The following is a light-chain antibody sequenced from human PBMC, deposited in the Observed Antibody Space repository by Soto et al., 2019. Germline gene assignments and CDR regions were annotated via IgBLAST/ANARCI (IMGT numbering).Light chain of an antibody. CDR2: NVS. J-gene: IGLJ2*01. Sequence: QSALTQPASVSGSPGQSITISCTGTSSDIGAHTYVSWFQQHPGKVPKVIIYNVSTRPSGISDRFSGSKSGNTASLTISGLQAEDEADYYCSSYAGGFVVIGGGTKVTVL. CDR3: SSYAGGFVV. V-gene: IGLV2-14*01. CDR1: SSDIGAHTY.